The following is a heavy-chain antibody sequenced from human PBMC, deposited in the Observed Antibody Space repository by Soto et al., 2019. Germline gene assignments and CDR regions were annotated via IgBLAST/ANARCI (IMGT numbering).Heavy chain of an antibody. J-gene: IGHJ5*02. D-gene: IGHD6-13*01. V-gene: IGHV4-34*01. CDR1: GGSFSGYY. CDR2: INHSGST. Sequence: SETLSLTCAVYGGSFSGYYWSWIRQPPGKGLEWIGEINHSGSTNYNPSLKSRVTISVDTSKNQFSLKLSSVTAADTAVYYCARKGSGIAAAGRTSNNWFDPWGQGTLVTVSS. CDR3: ARKGSGIAAAGRTSNNWFDP.